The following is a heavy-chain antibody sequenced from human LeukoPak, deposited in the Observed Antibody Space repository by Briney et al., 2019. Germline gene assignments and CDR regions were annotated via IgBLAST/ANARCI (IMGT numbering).Heavy chain of an antibody. CDR1: GYSISSGYY. D-gene: IGHD3-9*01. CDR2: IYHSGST. V-gene: IGHV4-38-2*02. CDR3: ARAFDWLSFRWYFDL. J-gene: IGHJ2*01. Sequence: SETLSLTCTVSGYSISSGYYWGWIRQPPGKGLEWIGSIYHSGSTYYNPSLKSRVTISVDTSKNQFSLKLSSVTAADTAVYYCARAFDWLSFRWYFDLWGRGTLVTVSS.